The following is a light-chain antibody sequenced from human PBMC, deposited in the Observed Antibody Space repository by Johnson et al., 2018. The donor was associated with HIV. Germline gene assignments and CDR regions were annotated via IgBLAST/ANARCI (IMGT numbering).Light chain of an antibody. CDR3: GTWDSSLSAGI. CDR1: SSNIGSHY. CDR2: ENN. V-gene: IGLV1-51*02. J-gene: IGLJ1*01. Sequence: QSVLTQPPSVSAAPGQKVTISCSGSSSNIGSHYVSWYQHFSGTAPKLLIYENNKRPSGIPDRFSCSKSGTSATLGITGLQTGDEADYYCGTWDSSLSAGIFGPWTKVTVL.